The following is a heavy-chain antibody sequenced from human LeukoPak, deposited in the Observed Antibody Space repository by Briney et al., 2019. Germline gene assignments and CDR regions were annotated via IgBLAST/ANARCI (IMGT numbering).Heavy chain of an antibody. J-gene: IGHJ6*03. Sequence: ASVKVSCKASGYTFTAYYIQWVRQAPGEGLEWMGRINPNSGGTNYAQKLQGRVTMTSDASISTAYMELSRLRSDDTAVYYCAKTKDFWSDYCHMDVWGKGTTVAVSS. CDR1: GYTFTAYY. D-gene: IGHD3-3*01. CDR2: INPNSGGT. CDR3: AKTKDFWSDYCHMDV. V-gene: IGHV1-2*06.